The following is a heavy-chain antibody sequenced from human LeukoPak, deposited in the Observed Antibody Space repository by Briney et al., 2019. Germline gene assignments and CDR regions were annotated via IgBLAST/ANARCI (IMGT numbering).Heavy chain of an antibody. J-gene: IGHJ4*02. CDR2: INGGGGST. CDR1: GFTFSNYV. CDR3: MKDGRRSPPC. V-gene: IGHV3-23*01. D-gene: IGHD2-15*01. Sequence: PGGSLRLSCAASGFTFSNYVMSWVRQAPGKGPEWVSGINGGGGSTFYAESVTGRFTISRDNSKNTLFLQMNTLRAEDTAVYYCMKDGRRSPPCWGQGTLVTVSS.